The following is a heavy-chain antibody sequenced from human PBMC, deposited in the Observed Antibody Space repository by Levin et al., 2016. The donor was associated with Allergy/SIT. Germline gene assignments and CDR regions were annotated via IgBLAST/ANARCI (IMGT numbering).Heavy chain of an antibody. Sequence: SETLSLTCAVYGGSFSGYYWSWIRQPPGKGLEWIGEINHSGSTNYNPSLKSRVTISVDTSKNQFSLKLSSVTAADTAVYYCARGMVRGVIRYWGQGTLVTVSS. CDR1: GGSFSGYY. V-gene: IGHV4-34*01. J-gene: IGHJ4*02. CDR2: INHSGST. D-gene: IGHD3-10*01. CDR3: ARGMVRGVIRY.